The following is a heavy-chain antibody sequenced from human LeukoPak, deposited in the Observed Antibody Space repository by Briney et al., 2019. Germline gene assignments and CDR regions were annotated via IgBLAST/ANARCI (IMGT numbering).Heavy chain of an antibody. CDR3: ARGGNEFWSGSPDAFDI. D-gene: IGHD3-3*01. CDR1: GGSISSYY. V-gene: IGHV4-59*01. Sequence: SETLSLTCTVSGGSISSYYWSWIRQPPGKGLEWIGYIYYSGSTNYNPSLKSRVTISVDTSKNQFSLKLSSVTAADTAVYYCARGGNEFWSGSPDAFDIWGQGTMVTVSS. J-gene: IGHJ3*02. CDR2: IYYSGST.